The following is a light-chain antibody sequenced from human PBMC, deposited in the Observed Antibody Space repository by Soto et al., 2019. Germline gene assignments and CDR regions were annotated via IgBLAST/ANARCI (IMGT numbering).Light chain of an antibody. CDR1: QGISTS. CDR2: AAS. Sequence: DIQMTQSPSSVSASVGDRVTITCRASQGISTSLAWYQQKPGKGPKLLIYAASSLQSGVPSRFSGSGSGTDFTLTIFSLQPEDFATYYCQQANSFPYTFGQGTKLEIK. J-gene: IGKJ2*01. V-gene: IGKV1-12*01. CDR3: QQANSFPYT.